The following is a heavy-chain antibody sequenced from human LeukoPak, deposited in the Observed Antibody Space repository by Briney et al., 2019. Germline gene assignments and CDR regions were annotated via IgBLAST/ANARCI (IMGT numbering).Heavy chain of an antibody. CDR3: ARHELQGCSGTRCFKSYYYYGMDV. CDR1: GYSFIDYW. Sequence: GESLKISCKGSGYSFIDYWIGWVRQMPGKGPEWMGIIFPGDSETKYNPSFQGQVTISVDNSISTAYLQWSSLKASDTAMYYCARHELQGCSGTRCFKSYYYYGMDVWGQGTTVTVSS. V-gene: IGHV5-51*01. J-gene: IGHJ6*02. CDR2: IFPGDSET. D-gene: IGHD2-2*01.